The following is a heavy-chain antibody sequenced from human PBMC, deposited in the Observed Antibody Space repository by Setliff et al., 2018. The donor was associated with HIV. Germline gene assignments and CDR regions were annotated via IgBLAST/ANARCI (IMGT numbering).Heavy chain of an antibody. V-gene: IGHV1-2*06. J-gene: IGHJ3*01. Sequence: ASVKVSCKTSGYTYTAYYIYWVLQAPGHGLELMGRIHPNTGSTNYLQEFQGRVTITRDTSMSTVYMALTGLTSDDTAVYYCAKQGYSDSLYAFDVWGQGTMVTVSS. CDR3: AKQGYSDSLYAFDV. CDR2: IHPNTGST. D-gene: IGHD1-26*01. CDR1: GYTYTAYY.